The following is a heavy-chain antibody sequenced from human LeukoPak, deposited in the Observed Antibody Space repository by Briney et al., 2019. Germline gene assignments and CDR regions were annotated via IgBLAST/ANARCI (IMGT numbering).Heavy chain of an antibody. Sequence: GRSLRLSCAASGFTFSRYAIHWVRQAPGQGLEWVAVLTYDGNDKYYADSVEGRFTISRDNSKNTLYLQMNGLRVEDTGVYFCARERDAFDIWGQGRMVTVFS. V-gene: IGHV3-30*16. J-gene: IGHJ3*02. CDR3: ARERDAFDI. CDR1: GFTFSRYA. CDR2: LTYDGNDK.